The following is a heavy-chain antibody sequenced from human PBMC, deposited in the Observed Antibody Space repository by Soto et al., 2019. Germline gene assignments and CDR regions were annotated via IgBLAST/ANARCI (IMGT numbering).Heavy chain of an antibody. J-gene: IGHJ4*02. CDR1: GFTFSSYA. D-gene: IGHD4-17*01. V-gene: IGHV3-30-3*01. CDR3: ARVGRLHYFDY. Sequence: QVPLVESGGGVVQPGRSLRLSCAASGFTFSSYAMHWVRQAPSKGLEWVAVISYDGSNKYYADSVKGRFTISRDNSKNTLFLQMNSLRAEDTAVYYCARVGRLHYFDYWGQGTLVTVSS. CDR2: ISYDGSNK.